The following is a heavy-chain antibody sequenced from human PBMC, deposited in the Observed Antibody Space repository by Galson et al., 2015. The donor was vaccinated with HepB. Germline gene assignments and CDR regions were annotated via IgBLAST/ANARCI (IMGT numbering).Heavy chain of an antibody. Sequence: SLRLSCAASGFTFSNAWMNWVRQAPGKGLEWVGRIKSKTDGGTTDYAAPVKGRFTISRDDSKNTLYLQMNSLKTEDTAVYYCTTDGDCGGDCYYPLVAFDIWGQGTMVTVSS. CDR2: IKSKTDGGTT. J-gene: IGHJ3*02. CDR3: TTDGDCGGDCYYPLVAFDI. CDR1: GFTFSNAW. V-gene: IGHV3-15*07. D-gene: IGHD2-21*01.